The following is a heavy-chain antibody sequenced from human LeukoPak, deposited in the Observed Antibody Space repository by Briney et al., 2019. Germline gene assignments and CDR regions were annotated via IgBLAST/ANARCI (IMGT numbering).Heavy chain of an antibody. Sequence: SETLSLTCAVYGGSFSGYYWSWIRQPPGKGLEWIGEINHSGSTNYNPSLKSRVTISVDTSKNQFSLKLSSVTAADTAVYYCARVPAGVIGMKDAFDIWGQGTMVTVSS. CDR3: ARVPAGVIGMKDAFDI. J-gene: IGHJ3*02. D-gene: IGHD3-16*02. CDR2: INHSGST. CDR1: GGSFSGYY. V-gene: IGHV4-34*01.